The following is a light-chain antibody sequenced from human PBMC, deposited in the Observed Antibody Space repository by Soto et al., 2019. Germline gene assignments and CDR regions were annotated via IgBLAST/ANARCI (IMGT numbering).Light chain of an antibody. Sequence: DIQMTQSPSTLSVSVGDRVTITCRASQTISSWLAWYQQKPGKAPKLLIYNASTLKSGVPSRFSGSGSGTEFTLTISSLQPDDFATDYCQHYNSYSEAFGQGTKVDIK. CDR3: QHYNSYSEA. V-gene: IGKV1-5*03. CDR2: NAS. J-gene: IGKJ1*01. CDR1: QTISSW.